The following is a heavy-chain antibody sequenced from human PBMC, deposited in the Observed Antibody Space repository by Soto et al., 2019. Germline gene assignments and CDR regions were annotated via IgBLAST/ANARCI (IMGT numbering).Heavy chain of an antibody. D-gene: IGHD5-12*01. J-gene: IGHJ5*02. CDR3: ARDFIWSVVPTIDAAP. V-gene: IGHV3-7*01. CDR2: IKQDGSEK. CDR1: GFTFSSFW. Sequence: DVQLAESGGGLVQPGGSLRLSCAASGFTFSSFWMSWVRQAPGKGLEWVASIKQDGSEKFYVDSVKGRFTISRDNDKNSLFLQMNSLRAEDTAFYYCARDFIWSVVPTIDAAPWGQGTLVTVSS.